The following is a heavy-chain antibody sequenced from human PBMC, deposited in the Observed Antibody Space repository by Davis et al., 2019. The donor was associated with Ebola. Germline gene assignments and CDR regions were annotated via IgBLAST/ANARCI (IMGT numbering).Heavy chain of an antibody. CDR1: GFTFSNYW. D-gene: IGHD4-17*01. J-gene: IGHJ4*02. CDR2: ISGSGGST. CDR3: ARDQLIVNVMTAVTTGNCFDY. V-gene: IGHV3-23*01. Sequence: GESLKISCAASGFTFSNYWMHWVRQAPGKGLEWVSAISGSGGSTYYADSVKGRFTISRDNSKNTLYLQMNSLRAEDTAVYYCARDQLIVNVMTAVTTGNCFDYWGQGTLVTVSS.